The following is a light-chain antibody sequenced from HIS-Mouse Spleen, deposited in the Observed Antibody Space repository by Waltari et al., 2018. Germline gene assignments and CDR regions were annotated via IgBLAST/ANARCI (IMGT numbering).Light chain of an antibody. J-gene: IGKJ4*01. CDR3: QQSYSTPNLT. CDR2: AAS. Sequence: DIQMTQSPSSLSASVGDRVTITCRASQSISSYLNWYQQKPGKAPKLLIYAASSLQSGVPSRSSGSGSGTDFTLTISSLQPEDFATYYCQQSYSTPNLTFGGGTKVEIK. V-gene: IGKV1-39*01. CDR1: QSISSY.